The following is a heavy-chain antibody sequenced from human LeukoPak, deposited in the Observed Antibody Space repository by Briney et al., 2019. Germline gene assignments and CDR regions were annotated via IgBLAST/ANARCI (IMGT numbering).Heavy chain of an antibody. Sequence: PGGSLRLSCAASGFTFSSYGMHWVRQAPGKGREWVSAISGSGGSTYYADSVKGRFTISRDNSKNTLYLQMNSLRAEDTAVYYCARDYGGSSPFDYWGQGTLVTVSS. J-gene: IGHJ4*02. V-gene: IGHV3-23*01. CDR3: ARDYGGSSPFDY. D-gene: IGHD4-23*01. CDR2: ISGSGGST. CDR1: GFTFSSYG.